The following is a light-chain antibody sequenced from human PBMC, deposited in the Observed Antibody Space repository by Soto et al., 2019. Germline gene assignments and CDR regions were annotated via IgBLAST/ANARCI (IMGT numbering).Light chain of an antibody. CDR1: SSNIGTNT. CDR2: SDN. CDR3: AAWDVSLVV. V-gene: IGLV1-44*01. J-gene: IGLJ2*01. Sequence: QLVLTQPPSASGTPGQRVTISCSGSSSNIGTNTVIWYQQLPGAAPKLLIYSDNQRPSGVPDRFSGSKSGTSASLAISGLQSEDEAAYYCAAWDVSLVVFGGGTKLTVL.